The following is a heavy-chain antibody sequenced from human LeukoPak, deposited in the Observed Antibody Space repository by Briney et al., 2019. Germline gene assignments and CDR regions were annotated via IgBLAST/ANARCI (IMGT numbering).Heavy chain of an antibody. D-gene: IGHD2-2*01. V-gene: IGHV4-31*03. J-gene: IGHJ4*02. CDR1: GGSISSGGYY. Sequence: SQTLSLTCTASGGSISSGGYYWSWIRQHPGKGLEWIGYIYYSGSTYYNPSLKSRVTISVDTSKNQFSLKLSSVTAADTAVYYCARTPGYCSSTSCFRREYYFDYWGQGTLVTVSS. CDR3: ARTPGYCSSTSCFRREYYFDY. CDR2: IYYSGST.